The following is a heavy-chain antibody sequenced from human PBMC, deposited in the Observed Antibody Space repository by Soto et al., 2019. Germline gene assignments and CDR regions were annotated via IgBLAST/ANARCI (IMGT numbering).Heavy chain of an antibody. Sequence: QLQLQESGSGLVKPSQTLSLTCAVSGGSISSGGYSWSWIRQPPGKGLEWIGYIYHSGSTYYNPSLKSRVTISVDRSKNQFSRKLSSVTAADTAVYYCARGMTTVTTIDYWGQGTLVTVSS. J-gene: IGHJ4*02. CDR2: IYHSGST. CDR3: ARGMTTVTTIDY. V-gene: IGHV4-30-2*01. D-gene: IGHD4-4*01. CDR1: GGSISSGGYS.